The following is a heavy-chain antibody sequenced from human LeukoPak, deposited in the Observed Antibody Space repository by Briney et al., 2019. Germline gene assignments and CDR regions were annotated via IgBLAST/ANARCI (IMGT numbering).Heavy chain of an antibody. V-gene: IGHV1-46*01. Sequence: GASVKVSCKASGYTFTSYYMHWVRQAPGQGLEWMGIINPSGGSTSYAQKFQGRVTMTRDTSTSTVYMELSSLRSEDTAVYYCAREGMYYYDSSGYSDYRGQGTLVTVSS. CDR2: INPSGGST. D-gene: IGHD3-22*01. CDR3: AREGMYYYDSSGYSDY. J-gene: IGHJ4*02. CDR1: GYTFTSYY.